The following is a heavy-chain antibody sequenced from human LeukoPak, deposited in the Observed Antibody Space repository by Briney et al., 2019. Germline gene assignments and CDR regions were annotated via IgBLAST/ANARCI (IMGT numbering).Heavy chain of an antibody. J-gene: IGHJ4*02. V-gene: IGHV4-61*01. Sequence: KSSETLSLTCTVSGGSISSSSYYWGWIRQPPGKGLEWIGYIYYSGGTNYNPSLKSRVTMSVDTSKIQFSLKMSSLTAADTAVYYCAREAYGSGSPIDYWGQGTLVTVSS. CDR2: IYYSGGT. CDR1: GGSISSSSYY. CDR3: AREAYGSGSPIDY. D-gene: IGHD3-10*01.